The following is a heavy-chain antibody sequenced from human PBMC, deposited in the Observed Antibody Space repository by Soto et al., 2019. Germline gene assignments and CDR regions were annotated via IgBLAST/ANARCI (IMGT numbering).Heavy chain of an antibody. CDR3: TTAATLAARPAFDI. CDR1: GFTFSNAW. J-gene: IGHJ3*02. Sequence: ETLSLTCAASGFTFSNAWMSWVRQAPGKGLEWVGRIKSKTDGGTTDYAAPVKGRFTISRDDSKNTLYLQMNSLKTEDTAVYYCTTAATLAARPAFDIWGQGTMVTVSS. D-gene: IGHD6-6*01. CDR2: IKSKTDGGTT. V-gene: IGHV3-15*01.